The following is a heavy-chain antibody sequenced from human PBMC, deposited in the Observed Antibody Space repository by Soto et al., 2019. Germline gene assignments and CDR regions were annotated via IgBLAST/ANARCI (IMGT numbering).Heavy chain of an antibody. V-gene: IGHV4-30-2*01. D-gene: IGHD5-18*01. Sequence: LSLTCAVSGGSISIGTYSWSWIRQPPGKGLEWIGYIYYSGSTYYNPSLRSRVTISVDRSKNQFSLKLSSVTAADTAVYYCARAQSRGYGQFDYWGQGTLVTVSS. J-gene: IGHJ4*02. CDR2: IYYSGST. CDR1: GGSISIGTYS. CDR3: ARAQSRGYGQFDY.